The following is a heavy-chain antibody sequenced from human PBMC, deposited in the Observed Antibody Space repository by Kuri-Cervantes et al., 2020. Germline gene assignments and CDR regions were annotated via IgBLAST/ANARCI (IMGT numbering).Heavy chain of an antibody. D-gene: IGHD1-7*01. J-gene: IGHJ3*02. CDR1: GGTFSSYT. CDR3: ARDGCKLELVGAFDI. CDR2: IIPILGIA. V-gene: IGHV1-69*04. Sequence: SVKVSCKASGGTFSSYTISWVRQAPGQGLEWMGRIIPILGIANYAQKFQGRVTMTRDTSTSTVYMELSSLRSEDTAVYYCARDGCKLELVGAFDIWGQGTMVTVSS.